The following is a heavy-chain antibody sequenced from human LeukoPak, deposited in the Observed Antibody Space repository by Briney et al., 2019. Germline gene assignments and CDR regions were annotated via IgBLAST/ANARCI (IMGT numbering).Heavy chain of an antibody. V-gene: IGHV4-38-2*02. CDR3: ARYSSPIDY. CDR2: IYYSGST. J-gene: IGHJ4*02. Sequence: TSETLSLTCSVSGYSISNGYYWGWIRQPPGKGLEWIGSIYYSGSTYYNPSLKSRVTISVDTSKNQFSLKLSSVTAADTAVYYCARYSSPIDYWGQGTLVTVSS. D-gene: IGHD6-13*01. CDR1: GYSISNGYY.